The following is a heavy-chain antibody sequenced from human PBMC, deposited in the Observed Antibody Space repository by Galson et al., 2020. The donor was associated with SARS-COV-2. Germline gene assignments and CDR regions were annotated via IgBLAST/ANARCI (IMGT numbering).Heavy chain of an antibody. CDR2: INPKSGGT. CDR1: GYTFTDYY. CDR3: ARLRYYDVLAGYIVEV. J-gene: IGHJ6*02. D-gene: IGHD3-9*01. V-gene: IGHV1-2*02. Sequence: ASVKVSCKASGYTFTDYYIHWVRQAPGQGLEWMGWINPKSGGTNYAQKFEGRVTMTSDTSITTAYMELSRLRADDTAVYYCARLRYYDVLAGYIVEVWAQGTMVTVSS.